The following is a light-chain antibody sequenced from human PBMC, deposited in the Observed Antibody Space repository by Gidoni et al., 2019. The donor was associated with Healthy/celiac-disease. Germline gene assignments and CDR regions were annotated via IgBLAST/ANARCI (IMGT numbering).Light chain of an antibody. CDR1: NIGSKS. V-gene: IGLV3-21*02. CDR2: DDS. CDR3: QVWDSSSDHVV. Sequence: SYVLTQPPSVSVAPGQTARITCGGNNIGSKSVHWYQQKPGQAPVLVVYDDSNRPSGIPKRFSGSNSGNTATLTISRVGAGDEADYYCQVWDSSSDHVVFGGGTKLTVL. J-gene: IGLJ2*01.